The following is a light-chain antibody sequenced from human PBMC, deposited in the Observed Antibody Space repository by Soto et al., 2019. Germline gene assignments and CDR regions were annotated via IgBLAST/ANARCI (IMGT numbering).Light chain of an antibody. V-gene: IGLV2-14*01. CDR1: SSDVGGYNY. J-gene: IGLJ2*01. Sequence: QSALTQPASVSGSPGQSITISCTGTSSDVGGYNYVSWYQQHPGKAPKLMIYDVSNRTSGVFNRFSGSKSGKKASLTISGLQAEETASYSCSSYTSSSTLVVFGGGTKLTVL. CDR2: DVS. CDR3: SSYTSSSTLVV.